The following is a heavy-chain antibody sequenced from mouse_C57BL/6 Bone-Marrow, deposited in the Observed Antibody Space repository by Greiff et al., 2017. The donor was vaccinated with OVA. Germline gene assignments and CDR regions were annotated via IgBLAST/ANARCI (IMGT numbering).Heavy chain of an antibody. J-gene: IGHJ2*01. CDR3: TTTAGDGYDY. Sequence: VQLQQSGAELVRPGASVKLSRTASGFNIKDDYMHWVKQRPEQGLEWIGWIDPENGDTEYASKFQGKATITADTSSNTAYLQLSSLTSEDTAVYYCTTTAGDGYDYWGQGTTLTVSS. CDR2: IDPENGDT. CDR1: GFNIKDDY. V-gene: IGHV14-4*01. D-gene: IGHD2-3*01.